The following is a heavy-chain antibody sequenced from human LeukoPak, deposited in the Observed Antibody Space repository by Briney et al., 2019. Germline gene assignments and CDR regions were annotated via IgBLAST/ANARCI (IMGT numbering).Heavy chain of an antibody. D-gene: IGHD6-13*01. Sequence: NPSETLSLTCTVSGGSISSSSYYWGWIRQPPGKGLEWIGSIYYSGSTYYNPSLKSRVTISVDTSKNQFSLKLSSVTAADTAVYYCATGSSSWYEGWFDPWGQGTLVTVSS. CDR1: GGSISSSSYY. CDR2: IYYSGST. V-gene: IGHV4-39*01. J-gene: IGHJ5*02. CDR3: ATGSSSWYEGWFDP.